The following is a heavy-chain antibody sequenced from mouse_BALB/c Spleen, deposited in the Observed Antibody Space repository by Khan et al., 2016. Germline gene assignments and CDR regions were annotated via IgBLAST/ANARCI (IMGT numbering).Heavy chain of an antibody. CDR1: GYNFTDYW. V-gene: IGHV1-7*01. CDR3: ARWSYYYGSNYGGFAY. CDR2: INPNTGYS. D-gene: IGHD1-1*01. Sequence: QVQLQQSGAELAKPGASVKMSCKASGYNFTDYWMHWVKQRPGQSLEWIGYINPNTGYSEYVQKFKDKATLTADKSSSTAHMQLSSLTSEDSAVXYCARWSYYYGSNYGGFAYWGQGTLVTVSA. J-gene: IGHJ3*01.